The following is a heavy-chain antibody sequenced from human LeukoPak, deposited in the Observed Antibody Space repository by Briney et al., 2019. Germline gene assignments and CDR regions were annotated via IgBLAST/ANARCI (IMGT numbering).Heavy chain of an antibody. CDR2: IYSGGST. J-gene: IGHJ4*02. Sequence: GGSLRLSCAASGFTVSSNYMSWVRQAPGKGLEWVSVIYSGGSTDYADSAKGRFTISRDNSKNTLYLQMNSLRAEDTAVYYCAKWDFATVVRGVTFFDYWGQGTLVTVSS. CDR1: GFTVSSNY. D-gene: IGHD3-10*01. V-gene: IGHV3-53*01. CDR3: AKWDFATVVRGVTFFDY.